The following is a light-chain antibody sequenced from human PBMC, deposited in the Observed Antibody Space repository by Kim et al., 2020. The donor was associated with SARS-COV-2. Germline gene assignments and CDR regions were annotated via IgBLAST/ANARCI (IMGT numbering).Light chain of an antibody. CDR1: SNNVSFYNY. CDR3: CSNAGDYVI. CDR2: DVT. J-gene: IGLJ2*01. Sequence: PGRSVNISCTGASNNVSFYNYVSWYQHHPGRAPKLIIYDVTTRPSGVPDRFSGSKSGNTASLTVSGLQSEDEADYYCCSNAGDYVIFGGGTKLTVL. V-gene: IGLV2-11*01.